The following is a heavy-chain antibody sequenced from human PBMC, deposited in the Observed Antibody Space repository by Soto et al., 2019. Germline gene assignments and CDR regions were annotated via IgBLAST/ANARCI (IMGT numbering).Heavy chain of an antibody. V-gene: IGHV4-31*03. J-gene: IGHJ5*02. CDR2: IYYSGST. D-gene: IGHD3-16*01. CDR3: ARGDPWDYVWGSPRNWFDP. CDR1: GGSISSGGYY. Sequence: PSETLSLNCTVSGGSISSGGYYWSWIRQHPGKGLEWIGYIYYSGSTYYNPSLKSRVTISVDTSKNQFSLKLSSVTAADTAVYYCARGDPWDYVWGSPRNWFDPWGQGTLVTVSS.